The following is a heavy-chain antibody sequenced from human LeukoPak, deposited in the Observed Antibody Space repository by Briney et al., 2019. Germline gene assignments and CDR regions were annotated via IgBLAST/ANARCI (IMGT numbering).Heavy chain of an antibody. Sequence: ASVKVSCKASGYTFTADYIHWVRQAPGQGLEWMGWLNPNSGDTNYAQKFQGRVTMTRYTSISTAYMELSRLRSDDTAVYYCARVPYSSNFDYWGQGTLVTVSS. J-gene: IGHJ4*02. CDR2: LNPNSGDT. CDR1: GYTFTADY. D-gene: IGHD2-2*01. V-gene: IGHV1-2*02. CDR3: ARVPYSSNFDY.